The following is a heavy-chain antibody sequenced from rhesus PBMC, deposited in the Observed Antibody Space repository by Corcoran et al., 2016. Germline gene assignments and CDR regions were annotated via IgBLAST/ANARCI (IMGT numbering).Heavy chain of an antibody. V-gene: IGHV3-201*01. CDR3: ARESFPGIAAAGNFDY. J-gene: IGHJ4*01. Sequence: EVQLVESGGGVVQPGGSLRLSCAASGFTFDDYAMHWVRQAPGKGLEWVSGISCSVCITYNADSVKCQFTISRENAKNSLYLQMDSLRAEDTALYYCARESFPGIAAAGNFDYWGQGVLVTVSS. CDR2: ISCSVCIT. D-gene: IGHD6-25*01. CDR1: GFTFDDYA.